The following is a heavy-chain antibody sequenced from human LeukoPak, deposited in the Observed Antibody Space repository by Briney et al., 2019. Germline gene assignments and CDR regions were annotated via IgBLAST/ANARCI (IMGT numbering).Heavy chain of an antibody. J-gene: IGHJ6*03. CDR2: MNPNSGNT. Sequence: GASVKVSCKASGYTFTSYDINWVRQATGQGLEWMGWMNPNSGNTGYAQKFQGRVTMTRNTSISTAYMELSSLRSEDTAVYYCARGLNGYSGYGYYMDVWGKGTTVTASS. CDR1: GYTFTSYD. D-gene: IGHD5-12*01. CDR3: ARGLNGYSGYGYYMDV. V-gene: IGHV1-8*01.